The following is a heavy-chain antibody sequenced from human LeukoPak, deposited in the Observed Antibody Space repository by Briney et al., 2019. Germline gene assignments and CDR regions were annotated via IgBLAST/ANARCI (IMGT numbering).Heavy chain of an antibody. J-gene: IGHJ6*03. CDR3: ARGAYYYYYYMDV. CDR2: ISSSSSTI. Sequence: GGSLRLSCAASGFTFSSYSMNWVRQAPGKGLEWVSYISSSSSTIYYADSVKGRFTISRDNAKNSLYLQMNSLRADDTAVYYCARGAYYYYYYMDVWGKGTTVTVSS. CDR1: GFTFSSYS. V-gene: IGHV3-48*01.